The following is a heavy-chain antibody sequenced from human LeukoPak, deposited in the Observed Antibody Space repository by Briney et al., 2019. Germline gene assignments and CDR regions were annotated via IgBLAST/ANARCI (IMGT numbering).Heavy chain of an antibody. D-gene: IGHD4-23*01. CDR1: GYTFTSYY. J-gene: IGHJ5*02. V-gene: IGHV1-46*01. CDR2: INPSGGST. Sequence: ASVKVSCKASGYTFTSYYMHWVRQAPGQGLEWMGIINPSGGSTSYAQKFQGRVTMTRDTSTSTVYMELSSLRSEDTAVYYCARGASVVTPGGWFDPWGQGTLVTVSS. CDR3: ARGASVVTPGGWFDP.